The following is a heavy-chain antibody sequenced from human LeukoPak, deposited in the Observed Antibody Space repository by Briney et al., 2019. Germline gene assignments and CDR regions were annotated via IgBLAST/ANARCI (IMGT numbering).Heavy chain of an antibody. J-gene: IGHJ4*02. CDR3: AREPPESYYFDY. CDR1: GYTFTCYG. Sequence: GASVKDSCKASGYTFTCYGISWVRQAPGQGLEWMGIIKVSGGRTEYAQKFQGRVTMTRDMSTSTVYMELNNLRSEDTAVYYCAREPPESYYFDYWGQGTLVTVSS. CDR2: IKVSGGRT. V-gene: IGHV1-46*01.